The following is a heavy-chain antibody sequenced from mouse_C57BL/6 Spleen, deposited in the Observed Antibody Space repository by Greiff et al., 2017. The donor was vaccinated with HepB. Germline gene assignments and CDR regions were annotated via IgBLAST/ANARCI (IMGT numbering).Heavy chain of an antibody. V-gene: IGHV1-15*01. J-gene: IGHJ3*01. CDR2: IDPETGGT. CDR3: TRGGLRYPWFAY. D-gene: IGHD1-1*01. CDR1: GYTFTDYD. Sequence: QVQLQQSGAELVRPGASVTLSCKASGYTFTDYDMHWVKQTPVHGLEWIGAIDPETGGTAYNQKFKGKAILTADKSSSTAYMEIRSLTSEDSAVYYCTRGGLRYPWFAYWGQGTLVTVSA.